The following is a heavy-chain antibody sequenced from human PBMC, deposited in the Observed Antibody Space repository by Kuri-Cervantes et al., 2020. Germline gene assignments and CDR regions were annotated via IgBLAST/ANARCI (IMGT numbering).Heavy chain of an antibody. CDR1: GGSISSGGYS. Sequence: SQTLSLTCAVSGGSISSGGYSWSWIRQPPGKGLEWIGYIYHSGSTYYNPSLKSRVTISVDTSKNQFSLKLSSVTAADTAVYYCARLVEVEVVVPAAIPSGNDFWSGYSLFFDYWGQGTLVTVSS. CDR2: IYHSGST. J-gene: IGHJ4*02. CDR3: ARLVEVEVVVPAAIPSGNDFWSGYSLFFDY. V-gene: IGHV4-30-2*03. D-gene: IGHD3-3*01.